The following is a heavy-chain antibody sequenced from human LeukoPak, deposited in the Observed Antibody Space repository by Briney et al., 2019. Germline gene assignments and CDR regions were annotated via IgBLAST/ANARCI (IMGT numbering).Heavy chain of an antibody. J-gene: IGHJ6*02. D-gene: IGHD6-13*01. CDR3: ARHGKAGYYYGMDV. V-gene: IGHV4-34*01. CDR2: INHSGST. CDR1: GGSFSGYY. Sequence: SETLSLTCAVYGGSFSGYYWSWIRQPPGKGLEWIGEINHSGSTNYNPSLKSRVTISVDTSKNQFSLKLSSVTAADTAVYYCARHGKAGYYYGMDVWGQGTTVTVSS.